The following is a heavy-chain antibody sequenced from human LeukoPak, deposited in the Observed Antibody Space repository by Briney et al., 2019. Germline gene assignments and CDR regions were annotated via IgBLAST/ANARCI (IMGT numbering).Heavy chain of an antibody. Sequence: ASVKVSCKASGYTFTGHYMHWVRQAPGQGPEWMGWINPNSGGTNYAQKFQGWVTMTRDTSISTAYMELSRLRSDDTAVYYCARDRFRIAAAGTINKYYYGMDVWGQGTTVTVSS. CDR1: GYTFTGHY. CDR2: INPNSGGT. D-gene: IGHD6-13*01. V-gene: IGHV1-2*04. CDR3: ARDRFRIAAAGTINKYYYGMDV. J-gene: IGHJ6*02.